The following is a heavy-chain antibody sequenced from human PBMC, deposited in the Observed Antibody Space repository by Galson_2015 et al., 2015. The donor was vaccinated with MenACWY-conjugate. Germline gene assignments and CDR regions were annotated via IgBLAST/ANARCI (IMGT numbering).Heavy chain of an antibody. CDR2: AYYRSKWYN. J-gene: IGHJ4*02. D-gene: IGHD5-18*01. V-gene: IGHV6-1*01. Sequence: CAISGDSVSSNSAAWNWIRQSPSRGLEWLGRAYYRSKWYNDYAVSVKSRISINPDTSKNHFTLHLNSVTPEDTAVYYCARAALLRGCSYMYFFDYWGQGTLVTVSS. CDR1: GDSVSSNSAA. CDR3: ARAALLRGCSYMYFFDY.